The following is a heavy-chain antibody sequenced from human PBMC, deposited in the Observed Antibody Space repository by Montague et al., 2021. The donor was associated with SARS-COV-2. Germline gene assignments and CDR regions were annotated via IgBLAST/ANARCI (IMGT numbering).Heavy chain of an antibody. CDR1: GGSITGYY. CDR2: IYDCGAV. J-gene: IGHJ3*02. V-gene: IGHV4-59*01. D-gene: IGHD4-23*01. CDR3: VRDHPYGGPRGAYDI. Sequence: SETLSLTCTVSGGSITGYYWSWLRRSPGKGLEWIVYIYDCGAVXXXPSXXXRVTISTDTSKNQLSLKVNSVTAADTAVYYCVRDHPYGGPRGAYDIWGQGKVVTVSS.